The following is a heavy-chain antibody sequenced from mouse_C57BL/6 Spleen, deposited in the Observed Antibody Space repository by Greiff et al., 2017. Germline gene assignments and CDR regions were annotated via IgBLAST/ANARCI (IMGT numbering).Heavy chain of an antibody. CDR3: ARNYYGSSLYYFDY. CDR2: INPSTGGT. J-gene: IGHJ2*01. CDR1: GYSFTGYY. D-gene: IGHD1-1*01. V-gene: IGHV1-42*01. Sequence: EVKLMESGPELVKPGASVKISCKASGYSFTGYYMNWVKQSPEKSLEWIGEINPSTGGTTYNQKFKAKATLTVDTSSSTAYMQLKSLTSEDSAVYYCARNYYGSSLYYFDYWGQGTTLTVSS.